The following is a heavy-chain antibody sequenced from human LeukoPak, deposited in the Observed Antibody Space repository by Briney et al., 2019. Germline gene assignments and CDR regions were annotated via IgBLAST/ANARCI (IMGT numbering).Heavy chain of an antibody. CDR2: INSDGSST. J-gene: IGHJ4*02. CDR3: ARGASGYYYG. D-gene: IGHD3-22*01. CDR1: GFTFSNYW. V-gene: IGHV3-74*01. Sequence: GGSLRLSCAASGFTFSNYWMHWVRQAPGKGLVWVSRINSDGSSTSYAGSVKGRFTISRDNAKNTLCLQMNSLRAEDTAVYYCARGASGYYYGWGQGTLVTVSS.